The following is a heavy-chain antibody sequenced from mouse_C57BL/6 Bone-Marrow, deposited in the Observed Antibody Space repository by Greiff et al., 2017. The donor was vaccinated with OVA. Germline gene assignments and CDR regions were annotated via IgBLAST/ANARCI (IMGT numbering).Heavy chain of an antibody. D-gene: IGHD2-5*01. CDR2: ISYDGSN. V-gene: IGHV3-6*01. Sequence: LQESGPGLVKPSQSLSLTCSVTGYSITSGYYWNWIRQFPGNKLEWMGYISYDGSNNYNPSLKNRISITRDTSKNQFFLKLNSVTTEDTATYYCARDASNYKWYFDYWGQGTTLTVSS. CDR3: ARDASNYKWYFDY. CDR1: GYSITSGYY. J-gene: IGHJ2*01.